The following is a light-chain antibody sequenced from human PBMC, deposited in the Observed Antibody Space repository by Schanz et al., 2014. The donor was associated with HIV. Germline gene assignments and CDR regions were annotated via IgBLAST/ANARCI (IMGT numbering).Light chain of an antibody. V-gene: IGKV3D-20*01. CDR3: QYFGNSGGT. CDR2: DAS. CDR1: QSVSGNY. J-gene: IGKJ4*01. Sequence: EIVMTQSPGTLSVSPGERATLSCGASQSVSGNYLAWYQQKPGLAPRLLIYDASRRAAGIPDRFSGGGSGTDFTLTINRLEPEDFAVYYCQYFGNSGGTFGGGTKVEIK.